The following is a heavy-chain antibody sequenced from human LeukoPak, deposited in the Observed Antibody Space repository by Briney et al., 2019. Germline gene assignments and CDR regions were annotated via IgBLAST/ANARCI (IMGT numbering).Heavy chain of an antibody. D-gene: IGHD3-16*01. CDR1: GGSISSYY. J-gene: IGHJ5*02. V-gene: IGHV4-4*07. CDR3: AREMGGLAAEYLNWFDP. CDR2: IYTSGST. Sequence: SETLSLTCTVSGGSISSYYWSWIRQPAGKGLEWIGRIYTSGSTNYNPSLKRRVTMSVDTSKNQFSLKLSSVTAADTAVYYCAREMGGLAAEYLNWFDPWGQGTLVTVSS.